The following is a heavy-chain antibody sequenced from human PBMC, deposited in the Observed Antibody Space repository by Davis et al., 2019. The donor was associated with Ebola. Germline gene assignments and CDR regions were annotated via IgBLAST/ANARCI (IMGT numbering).Heavy chain of an antibody. V-gene: IGHV1-69*13. CDR1: GGTFSSYA. J-gene: IGHJ6*02. CDR3: ARDLVGGGSWYPLDV. CDR2: IIPIFGTA. Sequence: SVKVSCKASGGTFSSYAISWVRQAPGQGLEWMGGIIPIFGTANYAQKFQGRVTITADESTSTAYMELSSLRSEDTAVYYCARDLVGGGSWYPLDVWGQGTTVTVSS. D-gene: IGHD6-13*01.